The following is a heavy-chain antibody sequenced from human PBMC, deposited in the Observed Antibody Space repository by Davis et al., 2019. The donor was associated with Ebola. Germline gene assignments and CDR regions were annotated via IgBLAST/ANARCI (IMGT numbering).Heavy chain of an antibody. CDR2: IYYSGST. D-gene: IGHD3-9*01. J-gene: IGHJ4*02. V-gene: IGHV4-59*01. CDR3: ARDMSRYRTGYFDY. Sequence: SETLSLTCTVSGGSISSYYWSWIRQPPGKGLEWIGYIYYSGSTNYNPSLKSRVTISVDTSKNQFSLKLSSVTAADTAVYYCARDMSRYRTGYFDYWGQGTLVTVSS. CDR1: GGSISSYY.